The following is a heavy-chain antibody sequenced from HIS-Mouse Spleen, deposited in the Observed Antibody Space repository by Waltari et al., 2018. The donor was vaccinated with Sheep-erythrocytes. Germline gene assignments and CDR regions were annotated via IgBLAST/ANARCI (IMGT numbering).Heavy chain of an antibody. Sequence: EVQLVESGGGLVQPGRSLRLSCGASGFPFDDYAFNWVRESPGKGLEWVAGISWNSGRIGYADSVKGRFTISRDNAKNSLYLQMNSLRAEDTALYYCAKDGPSYYDFWSGFDYWGQGTLVTVSS. CDR2: ISWNSGRI. V-gene: IGHV3-9*01. J-gene: IGHJ4*02. D-gene: IGHD3-3*01. CDR3: AKDGPSYYDFWSGFDY. CDR1: GFPFDDYA.